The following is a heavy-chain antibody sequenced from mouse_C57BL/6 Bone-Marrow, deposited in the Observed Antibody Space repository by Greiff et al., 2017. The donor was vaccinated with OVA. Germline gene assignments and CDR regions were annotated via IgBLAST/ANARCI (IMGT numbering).Heavy chain of an antibody. V-gene: IGHV1-63*01. CDR2: IYPGGGYT. CDR1: GYTFTNYW. Sequence: QVQLQQSGAELVRPGPSVKMSCKASGYTFTNYWIGWAKQRPGHGLEWIGDIYPGGGYTNYNEKFKGKATLTADKSSSTAYMQFSSLTSEDSAIYYCARRGDDYDVPFAYWGQGTLVTVSA. J-gene: IGHJ3*01. CDR3: ARRGDDYDVPFAY. D-gene: IGHD2-4*01.